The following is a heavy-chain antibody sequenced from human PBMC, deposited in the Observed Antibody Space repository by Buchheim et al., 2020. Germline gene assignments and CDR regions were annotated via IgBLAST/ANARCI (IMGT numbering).Heavy chain of an antibody. V-gene: IGHV1-46*01. J-gene: IGHJ6*02. CDR3: AGEQGWSGGDDYGGNYYGMDV. Sequence: QVQLVQSGAEVKKPGASVKVSCKASGYTFTIYYMHWVRQAPGQGLEWMGIINPSGGSTSYAQTFQGRVTMTRDTSTSTVYMELSSLRSEETAVYYCAGEQGWSGGDDYGGNYYGMDVWGQGTT. CDR1: GYTFTIYY. CDR2: INPSGGST. D-gene: IGHD4-23*01.